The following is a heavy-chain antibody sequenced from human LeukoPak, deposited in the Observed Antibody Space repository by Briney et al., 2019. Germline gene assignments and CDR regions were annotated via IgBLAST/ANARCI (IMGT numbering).Heavy chain of an antibody. Sequence: ASVKVSCKASGYTFSMYNMHWVRQAPGQGLEWMGIINPSGGTSYAQKLQGRITMTRDTSTSTLYMELSSLRSEDTAVYYCAREGVAGTGLDFWGQGTLVTVSS. CDR2: INPSGGT. J-gene: IGHJ4*02. CDR3: AREGVAGTGLDF. CDR1: GYTFSMYN. V-gene: IGHV1-46*01. D-gene: IGHD6-13*01.